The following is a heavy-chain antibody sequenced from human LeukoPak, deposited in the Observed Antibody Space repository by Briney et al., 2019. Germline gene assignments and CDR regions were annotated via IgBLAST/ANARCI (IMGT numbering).Heavy chain of an antibody. J-gene: IGHJ3*01. D-gene: IGHD2-2*02. CDR1: GYTLTELS. CDR3: AVLRNSYYTD. Sequence: ASVKVSCKVSGYTLTELSMHWVRQAPGKGLEWMGGFDPEDGETIYAQKFQGRVTITADESTTTVYMELSSLRSEDTAVYYCAVLRNSYYTDWGQGTMVTVS. V-gene: IGHV1-24*01. CDR2: FDPEDGET.